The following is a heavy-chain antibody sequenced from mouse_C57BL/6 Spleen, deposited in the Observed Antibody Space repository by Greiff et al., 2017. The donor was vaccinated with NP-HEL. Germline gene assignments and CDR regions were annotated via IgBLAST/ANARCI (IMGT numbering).Heavy chain of an antibody. CDR3: ARAYSFAY. Sequence: VQLQQPGAELVMPGASVKLSCKASGYTFTSYWMHWVKQRPGQGLEWIGEIDPSDIYTNYNQKFKGKSTLTVDKSSSTAYMQLSSLTSEDSAVYYCARAYSFAYWGQGTLVTVSA. J-gene: IGHJ3*01. D-gene: IGHD2-10*01. CDR2: IDPSDIYT. V-gene: IGHV1-69*01. CDR1: GYTFTSYW.